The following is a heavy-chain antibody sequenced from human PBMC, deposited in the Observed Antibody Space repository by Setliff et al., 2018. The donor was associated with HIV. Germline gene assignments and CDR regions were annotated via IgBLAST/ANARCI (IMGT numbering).Heavy chain of an antibody. D-gene: IGHD1-26*01. CDR2: IYSSGSA. V-gene: IGHV4-4*08. Sequence: KPSETLSLTCTVSGGSIINNFWGWIRLPPGKGLEWIGHIYSSGSAEYNPSLKSRVTMSVDASKSQVSLRLTSVTAADAAVYYCASWESAQKAFNPWGHGTMVTVSS. J-gene: IGHJ3*01. CDR1: GGSIINNF. CDR3: ASWESAQKAFNP.